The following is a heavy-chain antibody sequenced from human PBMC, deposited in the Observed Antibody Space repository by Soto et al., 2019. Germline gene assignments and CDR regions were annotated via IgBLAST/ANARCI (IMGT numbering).Heavy chain of an antibody. V-gene: IGHV1-69*06. J-gene: IGHJ2*01. D-gene: IGHD3-22*01. CDR2: IIPIFGTA. Sequence: QGELGQSGAEVKKPGSSVKVSCQASEDTFRNYAISWVRQAPGQGLEWMGGIIPIFGTANYAQKFQGRVTITADTSANTVYLELSSLRSEDTAVYYCASTKYDSSAYYYWYLGLWDRGTLVTVSS. CDR1: EDTFRNYA. CDR3: ASTKYDSSAYYYWYLGL.